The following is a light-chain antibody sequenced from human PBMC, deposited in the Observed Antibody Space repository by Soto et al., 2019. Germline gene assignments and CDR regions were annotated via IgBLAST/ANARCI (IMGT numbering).Light chain of an antibody. CDR1: SSDVGAYNY. J-gene: IGLJ1*01. CDR3: SSFTRSNSYV. V-gene: IGLV2-14*03. Sequence: QSALTQPASVSGSPGQSITISCTGTSSDVGAYNYVSWYQQHPGKVPKLMLYDVSDRPSGVSNRFAGSNSGNTASLTISGLQAEDEADYYCSSFTRSNSYVFGTGTKVTVL. CDR2: DVS.